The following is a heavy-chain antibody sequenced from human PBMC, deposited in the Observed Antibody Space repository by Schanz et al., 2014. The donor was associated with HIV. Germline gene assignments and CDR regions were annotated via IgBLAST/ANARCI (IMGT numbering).Heavy chain of an antibody. J-gene: IGHJ5*02. Sequence: QVQLVESGGGVVQPGRSLRLSCAGSGFSFDTFGIHWVRQAPGKGLEWVSSISFHSENKNYADSVKGRFTISRDNSKNTLYLQMNSLRPEDTAVYYCARGQPLVQRWFDPWGQGTLVTVSS. D-gene: IGHD6-13*01. V-gene: IGHV3-33*08. CDR2: ISFHSENK. CDR1: GFSFDTFG. CDR3: ARGQPLVQRWFDP.